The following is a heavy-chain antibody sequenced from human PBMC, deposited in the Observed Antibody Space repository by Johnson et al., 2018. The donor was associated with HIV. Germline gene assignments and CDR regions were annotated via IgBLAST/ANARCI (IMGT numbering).Heavy chain of an antibody. Sequence: VQLVESGGALVQPGRSLRLSCAASGFTFDDYGMTWVRQVTGKRLEWVSGIATTGDTYYLGSVKGRFTISRENAKNSLYLQVNSLRAGDTALYYCARGSYDGDAFDIWGQGTMVTVSS. CDR2: IATTGDT. CDR1: GFTFDDYG. J-gene: IGHJ3*02. D-gene: IGHD1-26*01. CDR3: ARGSYDGDAFDI. V-gene: IGHV3-13*01.